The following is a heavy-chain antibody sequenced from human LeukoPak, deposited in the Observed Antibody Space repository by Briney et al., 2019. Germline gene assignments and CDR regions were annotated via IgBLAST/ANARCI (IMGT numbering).Heavy chain of an antibody. V-gene: IGHV3-33*01. CDR1: GLTFSSYG. D-gene: IGHD3-16*01. CDR3: ARDFRAGFGYFDY. J-gene: IGHJ4*02. CDR2: IWYDGSNK. Sequence: GGSLRLSCAASGLTFSSYGMHWVRQAPGKGLEWVAVIWYDGSNKYYADSVKGRFTISRDNSKNTLYLQMNSLRAEDTAVYYCARDFRAGFGYFDYWGQGTLVTVSS.